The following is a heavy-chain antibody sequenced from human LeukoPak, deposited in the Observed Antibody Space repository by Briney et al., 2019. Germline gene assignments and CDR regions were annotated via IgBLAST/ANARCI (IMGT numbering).Heavy chain of an antibody. Sequence: SETLSLTCSVSGASISSYYYHWLRQAPGKGLEWIGYIYQSGGSNYNPSLRSPVTISIDTSKNQISLRMTSVTAADTAVYYCAKVRWDHRELLLALDYWGQGTLVTVSS. D-gene: IGHD1-26*01. J-gene: IGHJ4*02. V-gene: IGHV4-59*01. CDR3: AKVRWDHRELLLALDY. CDR1: GASISSYY. CDR2: IYQSGGS.